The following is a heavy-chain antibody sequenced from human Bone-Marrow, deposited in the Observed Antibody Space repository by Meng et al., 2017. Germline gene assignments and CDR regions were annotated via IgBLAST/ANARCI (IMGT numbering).Heavy chain of an antibody. J-gene: IGHJ5*02. Sequence: ASVKVSCKASGYTFTSYYMHWVRQAPGQGLEWMGIINPSGGSTSYAQKFQGRVTMTRDTSTSTVYMELSSLRSEDTAVYYCATSPYYVILTGYHTRGWFDPWGQGTLVTVSS. CDR2: INPSGGST. D-gene: IGHD3-9*01. CDR3: ATSPYYVILTGYHTRGWFDP. V-gene: IGHV1-46*01. CDR1: GYTFTSYY.